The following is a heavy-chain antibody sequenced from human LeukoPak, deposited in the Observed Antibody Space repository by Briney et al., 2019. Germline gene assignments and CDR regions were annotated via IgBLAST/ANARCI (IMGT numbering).Heavy chain of an antibody. Sequence: GESLKISCKGSGYIFSDFWIVWVRQMPGKGLEWMGIIYPGDSDTRYSPSFQGQVTISADKSINTAYLQWSSLKASDTAMYYCASYGYYYDSSGYYEFGAFDIWGQGTMVTVSS. CDR1: GYIFSDFW. CDR3: ASYGYYYDSSGYYEFGAFDI. V-gene: IGHV5-51*01. J-gene: IGHJ3*02. D-gene: IGHD3-22*01. CDR2: IYPGDSDT.